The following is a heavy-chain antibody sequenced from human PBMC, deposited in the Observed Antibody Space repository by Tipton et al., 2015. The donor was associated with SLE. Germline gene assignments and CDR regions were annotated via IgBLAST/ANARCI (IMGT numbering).Heavy chain of an antibody. V-gene: IGHV3-30-3*01. CDR2: ISYDGTYK. CDR3: ARDLIPRSLADY. Sequence: SLRLSCEASGFTFSSYAMHWVRQAPGKGLEWVAVISYDGTYKYYADSVKGRFTISRENAKNSVYLQMNSLRAEDTAVYYCARDLIPRSLADYWGQGTLVTVSS. CDR1: GFTFSSYA. D-gene: IGHD6-13*01. J-gene: IGHJ4*02.